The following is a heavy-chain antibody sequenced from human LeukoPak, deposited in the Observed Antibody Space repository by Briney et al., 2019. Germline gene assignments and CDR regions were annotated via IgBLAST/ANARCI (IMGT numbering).Heavy chain of an antibody. V-gene: IGHV4-34*01. CDR2: INHSGST. CDR3: ARGAAADY. Sequence: SETLSLTCAVYGGSFSGYYWSWIRQPPGKGLEWIGEINHSGSTNYNPSLKSRVTISADTSKNQFSLKLSSVTAADTAVYYCARGAAADYWGQGTLVTVSS. J-gene: IGHJ4*02. CDR1: GGSFSGYY. D-gene: IGHD6-13*01.